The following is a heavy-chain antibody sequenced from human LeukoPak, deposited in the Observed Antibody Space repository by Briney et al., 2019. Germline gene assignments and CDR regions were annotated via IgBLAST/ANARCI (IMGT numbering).Heavy chain of an antibody. CDR1: GFTFTSYA. CDR2: ISGSGGST. Sequence: GGSSRLSCAASGFTFTSYAMSWVRQAPGKGLEWVSAISGSGGSTYYADSVKGRFTISRGNSKNTLYLQMNSLRAEDTAVYYCAKDEGYVYYYYGMDVWGQGTTVTISS. CDR3: AKDEGYVYYYYGMDV. V-gene: IGHV3-23*01. J-gene: IGHJ6*02. D-gene: IGHD3-16*01.